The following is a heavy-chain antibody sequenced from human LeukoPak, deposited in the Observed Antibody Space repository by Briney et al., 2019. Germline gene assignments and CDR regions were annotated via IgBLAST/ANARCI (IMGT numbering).Heavy chain of an antibody. V-gene: IGHV3-23*01. CDR2: ISGSGGST. CDR1: GFTFSSFA. J-gene: IGHJ4*02. Sequence: GGSLRLSCAASGFTFSSFATSWVRQAPGKGLEWVSAISGSGGSTYYADSVKGRFTISRDNSKNTLYLQMNSLRVEDTAVYYCAKSPYSGSYFWDYWGQGTLVTVSS. CDR3: AKSPYSGSYFWDY. D-gene: IGHD1-26*01.